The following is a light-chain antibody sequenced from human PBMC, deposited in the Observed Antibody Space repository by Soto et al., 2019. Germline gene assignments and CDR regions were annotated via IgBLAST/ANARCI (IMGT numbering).Light chain of an antibody. CDR1: QSVSSDY. CDR3: QHYDNTPPSVT. V-gene: IGKV3-20*01. J-gene: IGKJ3*01. CDR2: GAS. Sequence: EIVLTQSPDTLSLSPGERATLSCRASQSVSSDYLVWYQQKPGQAPRLLIYGASRRATGIPDRFSGGGSGTDFILNISRLEPEDFAVYYCQHYDNTPPSVTFGPGTKVIS.